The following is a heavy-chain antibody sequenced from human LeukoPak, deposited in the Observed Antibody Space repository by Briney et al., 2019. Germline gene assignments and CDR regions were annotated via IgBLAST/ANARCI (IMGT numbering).Heavy chain of an antibody. CDR1: GGSISSSSYY. V-gene: IGHV4-39*01. CDR2: VYYGGNT. CDR3: ASQRADYFYHYLDV. Sequence: SETLSLTCTVSGGSISSSSYYWDWIRQPPGKGLEWIGNVYYGGNTFYNSSLESRVTISVDMSKNQFSLKLTSLTAADTAVYYCASQRADYFYHYLDVWGKGTSVTVSS. J-gene: IGHJ6*03.